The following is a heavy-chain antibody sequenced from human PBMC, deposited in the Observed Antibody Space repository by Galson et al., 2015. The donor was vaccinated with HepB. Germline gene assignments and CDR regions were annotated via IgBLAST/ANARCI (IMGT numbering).Heavy chain of an antibody. CDR2: IWYDGSNK. D-gene: IGHD1-1*01. CDR3: AKHGHLNNWYGAFDI. V-gene: IGHV3-33*06. J-gene: IGHJ3*02. CDR1: GFTFSSYG. Sequence: SLRLSCAASGFTFSSYGMHWVRQAPGKGLEWVAVIWYDGSNKYYADSVKGRFTISRDNSKNTPYLQMNSLRAEDTALYNCAKHGHLNNWYGAFDIWGQGTMLTVSS.